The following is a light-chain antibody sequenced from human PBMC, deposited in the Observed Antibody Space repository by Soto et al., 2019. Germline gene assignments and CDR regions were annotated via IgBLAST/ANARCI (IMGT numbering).Light chain of an antibody. Sequence: DIPMTQSPSSLSASITDRVTITCRVSQTISTYLNWYQHKPGKAPKLLIFATSTLQSGVPSRFSGSGSGTDFTLTISSLQPEDFATYYCQQTYDTPYTFGQGTKLEIK. CDR1: QTISTY. V-gene: IGKV1-39*01. CDR2: ATS. CDR3: QQTYDTPYT. J-gene: IGKJ2*01.